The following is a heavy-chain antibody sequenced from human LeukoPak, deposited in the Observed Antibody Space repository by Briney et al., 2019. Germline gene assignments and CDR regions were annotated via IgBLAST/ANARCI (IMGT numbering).Heavy chain of an antibody. J-gene: IGHJ4*02. CDR3: ARTPRYCSGGSCYSYYFDY. V-gene: IGHV3-15*01. Sequence: PGGSLRLSCAASGFTFSNAWMSWVRQAPGKGLEWVGRIKSKTDGGTTDYAAPVKGRFTISRDDSKNTLYLQMNSLRAEDTAVYYCARTPRYCSGGSCYSYYFDYWGQGTLVTVSS. D-gene: IGHD2-15*01. CDR2: IKSKTDGGTT. CDR1: GFTFSNAW.